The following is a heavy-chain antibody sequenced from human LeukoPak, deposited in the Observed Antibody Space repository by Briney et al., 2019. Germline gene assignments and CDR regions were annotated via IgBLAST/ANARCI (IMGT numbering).Heavy chain of an antibody. CDR2: INPNSGGT. CDR3: ARDDDSSGYAFDI. D-gene: IGHD3-22*01. Sequence: GASVKVSCKASGYTFTGYYMHWVRQAPGLGLEWMGRINPNSGGTNYAQKFQGRVTMTRDTSISTAYMELSRLRSDDTAVYYCARDDDSSGYAFDIWGQGTMVTVSS. CDR1: GYTFTGYY. V-gene: IGHV1-2*06. J-gene: IGHJ3*02.